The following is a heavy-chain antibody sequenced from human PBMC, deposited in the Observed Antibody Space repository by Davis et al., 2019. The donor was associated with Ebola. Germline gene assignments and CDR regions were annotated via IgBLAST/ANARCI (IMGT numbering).Heavy chain of an antibody. CDR3: ARGPYYLDY. CDR2: IYYSGGT. CDR1: GGSISSSSYY. Sequence: MPSETLSLTCTVSGGSISSSSYYWGWIRQPPGKGLEWIGYIYYSGGTNYNPSLKSRVTISVDTSKNQFSLKLSSVTAADTAVYYCARGPYYLDYWGQGTLVTVSS. J-gene: IGHJ4*02. V-gene: IGHV4-61*05.